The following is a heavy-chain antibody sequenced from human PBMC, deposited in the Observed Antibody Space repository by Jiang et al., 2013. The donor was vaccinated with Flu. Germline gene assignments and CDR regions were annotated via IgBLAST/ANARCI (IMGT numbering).Heavy chain of an antibody. J-gene: IGHJ4*02. V-gene: IGHV1-46*01. CDR1: GYTFTTYY. CDR3: ARGFDMGATRPIGN. D-gene: IGHD1-26*01. CDR2: INPSNGNA. Sequence: VQLVESGAEVKKPGASVKVSCKASGYTFTTYYIHWVRQAPGQGLEWMGMINPSNGNANYAEKFQGRVAMTRDTSTTTIYMELNSLKSEDTALYHCARGFDMGATRPIGNWGQGTLVTVSS.